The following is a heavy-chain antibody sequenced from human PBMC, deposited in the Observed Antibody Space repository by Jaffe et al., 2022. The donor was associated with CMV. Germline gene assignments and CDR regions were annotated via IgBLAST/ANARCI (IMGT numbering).Heavy chain of an antibody. J-gene: IGHJ6*03. D-gene: IGHD5-12*01. Sequence: EVQLVESGGDLVQPGGSLRLSCAASGFTFRGYEVNWVRQAPGKGLEWVSYISRSGNTIYYADSVKGRFTISRDNAENSLYLQMDSLRAEDTAVYYCARDRYSNNLYGGDYYYHMDVWGKGTTVTVSS. V-gene: IGHV3-48*03. CDR2: ISRSGNTI. CDR1: GFTFRGYE. CDR3: ARDRYSNNLYGGDYYYHMDV.